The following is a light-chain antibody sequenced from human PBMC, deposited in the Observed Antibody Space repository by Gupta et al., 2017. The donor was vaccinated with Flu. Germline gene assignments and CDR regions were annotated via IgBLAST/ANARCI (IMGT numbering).Light chain of an antibody. J-gene: IGKJ5*01. V-gene: IGKV3-15*01. CDR1: QRVSVD. CDR2: DAS. CDR3: QQFNHWPFT. Sequence: GEGVTLSCRASQRVSVDLAWYQQKPGQPPRPLIYDASCRDNGVPARFSGSGSGTDFTLTISSLQSEDFAVYYCQQFNHWPFTFGQGTRLDVK.